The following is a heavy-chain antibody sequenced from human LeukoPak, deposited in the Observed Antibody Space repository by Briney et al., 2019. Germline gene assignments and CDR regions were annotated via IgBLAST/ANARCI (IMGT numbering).Heavy chain of an antibody. D-gene: IGHD3-22*01. J-gene: IGHJ4*02. V-gene: IGHV1-8*02. Sequence: ASVKVSCKASGYTFTGYYMHWVRQASGQGLEWMGWVNPDSGKTYYAQKFQGRVTMTRITSISTVYMELSSLRSEDTAIYYCARGGDYDSSDYWGQGTLVTVSS. CDR3: ARGGDYDSSDY. CDR1: GYTFTGYY. CDR2: VNPDSGKT.